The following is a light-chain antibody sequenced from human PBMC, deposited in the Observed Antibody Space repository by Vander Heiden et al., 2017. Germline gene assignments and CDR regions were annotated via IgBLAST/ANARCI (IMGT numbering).Light chain of an antibody. Sequence: DIVMTQSPLSLPVTPGEPASISCRSSQSLLHSNGYNYLDWYLQKPAQSPQLLIYLGSNRASGVPDRFSGSGSGTDFTLKISRVEAEDVGVYYCMQALQTPPHTFGGGTKVEIK. J-gene: IGKJ4*01. CDR2: LGS. CDR1: QSLLHSNGYNY. CDR3: MQALQTPPHT. V-gene: IGKV2-28*01.